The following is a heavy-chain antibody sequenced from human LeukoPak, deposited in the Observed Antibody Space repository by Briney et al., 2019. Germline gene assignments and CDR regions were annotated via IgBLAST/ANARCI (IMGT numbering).Heavy chain of an antibody. J-gene: IGHJ4*02. CDR2: IRYDGSNK. Sequence: XWXRXAPXKGLEWVAFIRYDGSNKYYADSVKGRFTISRDNSKNTLYLQMNSLRAEDTAVYYCAKDHRSGWYFEAWGQGTLVTVSS. CDR3: AKDHRSGWYFEA. D-gene: IGHD6-19*01. V-gene: IGHV3-30*02.